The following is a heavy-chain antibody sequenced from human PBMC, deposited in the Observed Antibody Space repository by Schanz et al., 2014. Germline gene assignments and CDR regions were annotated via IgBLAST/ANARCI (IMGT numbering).Heavy chain of an antibody. CDR2: VTWDGGYT. D-gene: IGHD1-26*01. CDR1: GFTFDDYT. CDR3: ARDSGSHYLVDY. J-gene: IGHJ4*02. Sequence: EVQLVESGGVVVQPGGSLRLSCAGSGFTFDDYTMHWVRQPPGKGLEWVSLVTWDGGYTYYADSVKGRFTISRDNAKNSLYLQMTSLRAEDTAVYYCARDSGSHYLVDYWGQGTLVTVSS. V-gene: IGHV3-43*01.